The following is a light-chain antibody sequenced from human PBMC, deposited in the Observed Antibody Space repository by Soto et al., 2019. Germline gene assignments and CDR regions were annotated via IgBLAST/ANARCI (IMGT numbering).Light chain of an antibody. CDR1: QSINNW. Sequence: DIQMTQSPSTLSASVGDRVTITCRASQSINNWLAWYQQKPGKAPKLLIYDASTLDIGVPSRFSGSGFGTEFSLTISSLQPDDFATYYCQQYNSYPWTFGQGTKVEIK. CDR3: QQYNSYPWT. CDR2: DAS. J-gene: IGKJ1*01. V-gene: IGKV1-5*01.